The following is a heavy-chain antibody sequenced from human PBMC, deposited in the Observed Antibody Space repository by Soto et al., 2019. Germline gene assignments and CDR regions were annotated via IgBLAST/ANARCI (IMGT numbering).Heavy chain of an antibody. D-gene: IGHD3-10*01. V-gene: IGHV3-33*01. CDR3: VRDAGPYYDY. Sequence: VAVIWYDGSNKYYADSVKGRFTISRDNSNNTLYLQMNSLRAEDTAIYYCVRDAGPYYDYWGQGTLVTVSS. CDR2: IWYDGSNK. J-gene: IGHJ4*02.